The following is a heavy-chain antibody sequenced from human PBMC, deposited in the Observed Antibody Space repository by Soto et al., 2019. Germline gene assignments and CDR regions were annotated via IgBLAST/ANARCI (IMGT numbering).Heavy chain of an antibody. CDR1: GGSISSSSYY. V-gene: IGHV4-39*01. D-gene: IGHD1-1*01. J-gene: IGHJ3*02. Sequence: PSETLSLTCTVSGGSISSSSYYWGWIRQPPGKGLEWIGSMYYSGRTYYNPSLKSRVTISVDTSKNQFSLKMSSVTAADTALYYCARVERGTATTVVDAFDIWGPGTMVTVSS. CDR2: MYYSGRT. CDR3: ARVERGTATTVVDAFDI.